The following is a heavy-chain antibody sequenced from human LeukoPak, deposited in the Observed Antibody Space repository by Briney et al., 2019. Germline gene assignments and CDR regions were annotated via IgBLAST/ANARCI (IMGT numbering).Heavy chain of an antibody. CDR1: GFTVSSNY. CDR3: ARGSLGGNPWDYGMDV. Sequence: PGGSLRLSCAASGFTVSSNYMSWVRQAPGKGLEWVSAISGSGGSTYYADSVKGRFTISRDNSKNTLYLQMSSLRADDTGVYYCARGSLGGNPWDYGMDVWGQGTTVTVPS. J-gene: IGHJ6*02. CDR2: ISGSGGST. V-gene: IGHV3-23*01. D-gene: IGHD4-23*01.